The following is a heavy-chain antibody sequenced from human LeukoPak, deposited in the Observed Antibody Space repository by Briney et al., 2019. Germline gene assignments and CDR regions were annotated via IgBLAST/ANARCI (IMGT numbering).Heavy chain of an antibody. CDR2: ISGSGGST. Sequence: GGSLRLSCAVSGITLSNYGMSWVRQAPGKGLEWVAGISGSGGSTIYADSVKGRFTISRDNSKNTLYLQMNSLRAEDTAVYYCATSYSNTYYFDYWGQGTLVTVSS. CDR3: ATSYSNTYYFDY. D-gene: IGHD6-13*01. CDR1: GITLSNYG. J-gene: IGHJ4*02. V-gene: IGHV3-23*01.